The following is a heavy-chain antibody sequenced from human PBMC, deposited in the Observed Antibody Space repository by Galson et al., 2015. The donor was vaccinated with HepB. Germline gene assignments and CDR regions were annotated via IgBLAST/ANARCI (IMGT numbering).Heavy chain of an antibody. CDR2: IYYSGST. V-gene: IGHV4-61*01. D-gene: IGHD3-3*01. CDR1: GGSVSSVSNNY. J-gene: IGHJ4*02. Sequence: TLSLTCTVSGGSVSSVSNNYWTWIRQPPGRGLEWIGYIYYSGSTDYNPSLKSRVTISVDTSKNQFSLKLSSVTAADTAVYYCAREAVGDSSGFDYWGQGTLVTVSS. CDR3: AREAVGDSSGFDY.